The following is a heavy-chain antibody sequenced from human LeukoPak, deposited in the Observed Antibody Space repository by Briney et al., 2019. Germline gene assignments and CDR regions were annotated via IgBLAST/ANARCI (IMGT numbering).Heavy chain of an antibody. J-gene: IGHJ5*02. D-gene: IGHD3-10*01. V-gene: IGHV3-13*04. CDR3: ARGLGGHWFDP. CDR2: IGTSGDT. CDR1: GFTFSSYD. Sequence: GGSLRLSCAASGFTFSSYDMYWVRQTTGKGLEWVSGIGTSGDTYYPGSVKGRFTILRENAKNSLYLQMNSLRAGDTAVYYCARGLGGHWFDPWGQGTLVTVSS.